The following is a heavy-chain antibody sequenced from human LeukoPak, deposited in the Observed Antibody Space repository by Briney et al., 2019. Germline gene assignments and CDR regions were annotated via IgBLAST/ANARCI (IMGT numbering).Heavy chain of an antibody. Sequence: PSETLSLTCTASGGAISGYYWSWIRQPPGKGLEWIGYIFYSGTTNYNPSLKSRVTMSVDTSKNQFSLKLSSVTAADTAVYYCARDTPYSSSPYAFDIWGQGTMVTVSS. V-gene: IGHV4-59*12. CDR3: ARDTPYSSSPYAFDI. J-gene: IGHJ3*02. CDR2: IFYSGTT. D-gene: IGHD6-6*01. CDR1: GGAISGYY.